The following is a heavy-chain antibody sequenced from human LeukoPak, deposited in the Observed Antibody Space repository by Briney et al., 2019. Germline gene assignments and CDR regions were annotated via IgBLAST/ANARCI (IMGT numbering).Heavy chain of an antibody. J-gene: IGHJ6*03. Sequence: SETLSLTCAVYGGSFSGYYWSWIRQPPGKGLEWIGEIYHSGSTNYNPSLKSRVTISVDTSKNQFSLKLSSVTAADTAVYYCARDRLEWLLLRREVPDYMDVWGKGTTVTVSS. CDR1: GGSFSGYY. D-gene: IGHD3-3*01. CDR2: IYHSGST. V-gene: IGHV4-34*01. CDR3: ARDRLEWLLLRREVPDYMDV.